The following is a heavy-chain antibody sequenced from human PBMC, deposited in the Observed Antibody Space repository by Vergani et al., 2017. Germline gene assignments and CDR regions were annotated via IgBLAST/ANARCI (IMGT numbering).Heavy chain of an antibody. CDR3: ARPLSYGSGSYYDDAFDI. J-gene: IGHJ3*02. D-gene: IGHD3-10*01. Sequence: QVQLQQWGAGLLKPSETLSLTCAVYGGSFSGYYWSWIRQPPGKGLEWIGEINHSGSTNYNPSLKSQVTISVDTSKNQFSLKLSSVTAADTAVYYCARPLSYGSGSYYDDAFDIWGQGTMVTVSS. V-gene: IGHV4-34*01. CDR2: INHSGST. CDR1: GGSFSGYY.